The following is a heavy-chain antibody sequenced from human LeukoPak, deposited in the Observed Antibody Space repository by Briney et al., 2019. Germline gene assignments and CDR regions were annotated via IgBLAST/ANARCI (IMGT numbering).Heavy chain of an antibody. Sequence: PSETLFLTCTVSGGSISSSSHYWGWIRQPPGKGLGWIGSIYYSGSTYYNPSLKSRVTISVDTSKNQFSLKLSSVTAADTAVYYCAREYSYGYFPYFDYWGQGTLVTVSS. CDR2: IYYSGST. CDR1: GGSISSSSHY. J-gene: IGHJ4*02. D-gene: IGHD5-18*01. V-gene: IGHV4-39*02. CDR3: AREYSYGYFPYFDY.